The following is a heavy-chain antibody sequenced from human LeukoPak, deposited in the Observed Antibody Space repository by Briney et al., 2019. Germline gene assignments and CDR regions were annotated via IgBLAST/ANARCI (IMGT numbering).Heavy chain of an antibody. V-gene: IGHV1-2*06. CDR2: INPNSGGT. J-gene: IGHJ4*02. CDR1: GYTFTGYY. D-gene: IGHD6-19*01. Sequence: ASVKVSCKASGYTFTGYYMHWVRQAPGQGLEWMGRINPNSGGTNYAQKFQGRVTITTDESTSTAYMELSSLRSEDTAVYYCARDRMVSSAFDYWGQGTLVTVSS. CDR3: ARDRMVSSAFDY.